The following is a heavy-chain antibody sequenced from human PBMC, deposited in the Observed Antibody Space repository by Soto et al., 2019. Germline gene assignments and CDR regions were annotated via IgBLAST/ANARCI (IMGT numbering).Heavy chain of an antibody. CDR3: ARGPFYYGSGSYPVYYYYGMDV. D-gene: IGHD3-10*01. CDR2: ISAYNGNT. Sequence: QVQLVQSGAEVKKPGASVKVSCKASGYTFTSYGISWVRQAPGQGLEWMGWISAYNGNTNYAQKLQGRVTMTTDTSTSTVYMELRSLRSDDTAVYYCARGPFYYGSGSYPVYYYYGMDVWGQGTTVTVSS. J-gene: IGHJ6*02. V-gene: IGHV1-18*01. CDR1: GYTFTSYG.